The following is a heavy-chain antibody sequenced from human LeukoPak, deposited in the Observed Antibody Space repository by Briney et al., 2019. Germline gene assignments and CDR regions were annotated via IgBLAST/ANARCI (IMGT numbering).Heavy chain of an antibody. CDR2: ISGTGVNT. V-gene: IGHV3-23*01. CDR1: GLTFSTYA. D-gene: IGHD3-22*01. J-gene: IGHJ4*02. CDR3: AKDHYDGSGFPFDC. Sequence: GGSLRLSCAASGLTFSTYAMSWVRQAPGKGLEWVSGISGTGVNTYYADSVRGRFTVSRDNSKNTLYLQMNSLRVEDTAVYYCAKDHYDGSGFPFDCWGQGALVTVSS.